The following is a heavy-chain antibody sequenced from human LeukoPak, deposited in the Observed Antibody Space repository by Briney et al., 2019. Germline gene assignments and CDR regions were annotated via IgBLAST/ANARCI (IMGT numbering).Heavy chain of an antibody. Sequence: TSETLSLTCTVSGGSISSGSYYWVWIRQPAGKGLESIVRIYSSGSTNYNPSLKCRIIISVDASKKQFFLKMSLGTAAQTADYYCARSPPHGSNPEDAFDISGARTTVTPSS. CDR2: IYSSGST. J-gene: IGHJ3*02. D-gene: IGHD4-23*01. V-gene: IGHV4-61*02. CDR1: GGSISSGSYY. CDR3: ARSPPHGSNPEDAFDI.